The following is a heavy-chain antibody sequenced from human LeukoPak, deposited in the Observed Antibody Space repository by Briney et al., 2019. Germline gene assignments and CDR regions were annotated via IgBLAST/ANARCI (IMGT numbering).Heavy chain of an antibody. D-gene: IGHD6-19*01. V-gene: IGHV3-7*01. Sequence: GGSLRLSCAASRSTLSNYWMSWVRQAPGKGLEWVANIKQDGSETYYVDSVKGRFTISRDNAKNSLSLQMNSLRAGDTAVYYCARQRGSGCLDYWGQGTLVTVSS. CDR3: ARQRGSGCLDY. CDR2: IKQDGSET. J-gene: IGHJ4*02. CDR1: RSTLSNYW.